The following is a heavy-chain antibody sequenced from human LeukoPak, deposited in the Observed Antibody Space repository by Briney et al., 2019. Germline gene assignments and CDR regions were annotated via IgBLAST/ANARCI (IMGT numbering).Heavy chain of an antibody. Sequence: ASVRVSCKASGYTFTGYYMHWVRQAPGQGLEWMGWINPNSGGTNYAHTPRSRATMTTDTSISTAYMEMSRLRSDDTAVYYCASGGYSSTSHFEWVQATLVTVPS. V-gene: IGHV1-2*02. CDR3: ASGGYSSTSHFE. CDR2: INPNSGGT. D-gene: IGHD6-19*01. CDR1: GYTFTGYY. J-gene: IGHJ4*02.